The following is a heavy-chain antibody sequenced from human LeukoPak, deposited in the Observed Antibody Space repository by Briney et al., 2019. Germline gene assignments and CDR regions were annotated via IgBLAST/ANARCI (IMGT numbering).Heavy chain of an antibody. D-gene: IGHD3-10*01. J-gene: IGHJ4*02. CDR3: AKSGILLYFAESDY. V-gene: IGHV3-30*18. Sequence: TGGSLRLSCAASGFTFSSYGMHWVRQAPGKGLEWVAVISYDGSNKYYADSVKGRFTIYRDNSKNTLYLQMNSLRAEDTAVYYCAKSGILLYFAESDYWGQGTLVTVSS. CDR2: ISYDGSNK. CDR1: GFTFSSYG.